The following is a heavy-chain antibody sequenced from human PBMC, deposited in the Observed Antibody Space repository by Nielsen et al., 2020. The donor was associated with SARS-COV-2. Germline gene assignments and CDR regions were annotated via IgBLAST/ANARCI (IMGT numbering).Heavy chain of an antibody. CDR3: ARDFARNWFDP. Sequence: GSLRLSCTVSGGSVSSGSYYWSWIRQPPGKGLEWIGYIYYSGSTNYNPSLKSRVTISVDTSKNQFSLKLSSVTAADTAVYYCARDFARNWFDPWGQGTLVTVSS. V-gene: IGHV4-61*01. J-gene: IGHJ5*02. CDR1: GGSVSSGSYY. CDR2: IYYSGST.